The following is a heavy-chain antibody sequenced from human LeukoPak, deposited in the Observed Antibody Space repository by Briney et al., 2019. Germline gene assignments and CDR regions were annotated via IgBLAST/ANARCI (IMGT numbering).Heavy chain of an antibody. V-gene: IGHV3-30*04. J-gene: IGHJ4*02. CDR3: ARDRYDSSPYYFDY. D-gene: IGHD3-22*01. CDR1: GFTFSSYA. Sequence: GRSLRLSCAASGFTFSSYAMHWVRQAPGKGLEWVAVISYDGSNKYYADSVKGRFTISRDNSKNTLYLQMNSLRAEDTAVYYCARDRYDSSPYYFDYWGQGTLVTVSS. CDR2: ISYDGSNK.